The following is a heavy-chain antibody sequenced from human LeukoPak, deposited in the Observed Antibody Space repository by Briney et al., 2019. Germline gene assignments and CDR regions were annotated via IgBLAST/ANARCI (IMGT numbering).Heavy chain of an antibody. V-gene: IGHV4-4*07. Sequence: SEALSLTCTVSGGSISSYYWSWIRQPAGKGLEWIGRIYTSGSTNYNPSLKSRVTISVDKSKNQFSLKLSSVTAADTAVYYCARDWFSEYQLPHKLRYYYYYMDVWGKGTTVTVSS. CDR1: GGSISSYY. CDR2: IYTSGST. J-gene: IGHJ6*03. CDR3: ARDWFSEYQLPHKLRYYYYYMDV. D-gene: IGHD2-2*01.